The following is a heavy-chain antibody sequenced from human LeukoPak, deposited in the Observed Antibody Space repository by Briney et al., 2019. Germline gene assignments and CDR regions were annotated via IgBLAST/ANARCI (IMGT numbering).Heavy chain of an antibody. CDR1: GSTFSDHY. CDR2: TRNKANSYTT. CDR3: ARVAAMVGFDY. Sequence: PGGSLRLPCAASGSTFSDHYMDWVRQAPGKGLEWVGRTRNKANSYTTEYAASVKGRFTISRDDSKNSLYLQMNSLKTEDTAVYYCARVAAMVGFDYWGQGTLVTVSS. V-gene: IGHV3-72*01. D-gene: IGHD5-18*01. J-gene: IGHJ4*02.